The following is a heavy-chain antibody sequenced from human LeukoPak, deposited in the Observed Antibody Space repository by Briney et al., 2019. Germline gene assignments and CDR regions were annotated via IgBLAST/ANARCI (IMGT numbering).Heavy chain of an antibody. CDR1: GGSISRYY. CDR3: ARERAYLEWELYYYYYMDV. CDR2: IYSSGST. V-gene: IGHV4-59*01. Sequence: SQTLSPTSTVSGGSISRYYWSWIRQPPRDGLEWVGYIYSSGSTNYNPSLKTRVTLPVDTSKNQFSLRLGAVTVADPPVNTCARERAYLEWELYYYYYMDVCGEGTTVTVSS. J-gene: IGHJ6*03. D-gene: IGHD1-26*01.